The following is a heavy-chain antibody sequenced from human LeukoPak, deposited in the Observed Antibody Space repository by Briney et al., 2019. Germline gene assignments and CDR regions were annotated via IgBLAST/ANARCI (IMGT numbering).Heavy chain of an antibody. J-gene: IGHJ4*02. D-gene: IGHD3-10*01. V-gene: IGHV4-59*01. CDR3: VRDRELTY. CDR1: GGSISIYY. Sequence: SETLSLTCTVSGGSISIYYWNWIRQPPGKGLEWIGYIYNSGSSTIYNPSLKSQVTISVDTSKNQFSLRLSSVTAADTAVYFCVRDRELTYWGQGTLVTVSS. CDR2: IYNSGSST.